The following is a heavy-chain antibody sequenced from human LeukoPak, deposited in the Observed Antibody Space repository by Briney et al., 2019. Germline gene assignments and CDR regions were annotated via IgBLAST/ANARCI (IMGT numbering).Heavy chain of an antibody. CDR2: ISYDGSNK. CDR3: ARADGSGWYVFDY. V-gene: IGHV3-30*03. D-gene: IGHD6-19*01. Sequence: GGSLRLSCAASGFTFSSYGMHWVRQAPGKGLEWVAFISYDGSNKYYADSVKGRFTISRDNSKNTLYLQMNSLRAEDTAVYYCARADGSGWYVFDYWGQGTLVTVSS. CDR1: GFTFSSYG. J-gene: IGHJ4*02.